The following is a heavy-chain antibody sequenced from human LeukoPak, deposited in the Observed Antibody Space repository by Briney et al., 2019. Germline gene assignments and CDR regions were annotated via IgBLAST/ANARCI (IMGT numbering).Heavy chain of an antibody. D-gene: IGHD6-19*01. V-gene: IGHV3-23*01. Sequence: SGGFLRLSCAASGFTFSSYAMSWVRQAPGKGLEWVSAISGSGGSTYYADSVKGRFTISRDNSKNTLYLQMNSLRAEDTAVYYCAKGREGIAVAGIIDYWGQGTLVTVSS. CDR2: ISGSGGST. CDR3: AKGREGIAVAGIIDY. J-gene: IGHJ4*02. CDR1: GFTFSSYA.